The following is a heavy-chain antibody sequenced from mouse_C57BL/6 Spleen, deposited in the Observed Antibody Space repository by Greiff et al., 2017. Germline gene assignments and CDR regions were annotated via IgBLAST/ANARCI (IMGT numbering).Heavy chain of an antibody. J-gene: IGHJ2*01. V-gene: IGHV5-4*03. Sequence: DVKLVESGGGLVKPGGSLKLSCAASGFTFSSYAMSWVRQTPEKRLEWVATISDGGSYTYYPDNVKGRFTISRDNAKNNLYLQMSHLKSEDTAMYYCARYYGYDGGYFDYWGQGTTLTVSS. CDR3: ARYYGYDGGYFDY. CDR1: GFTFSSYA. D-gene: IGHD2-2*01. CDR2: ISDGGSYT.